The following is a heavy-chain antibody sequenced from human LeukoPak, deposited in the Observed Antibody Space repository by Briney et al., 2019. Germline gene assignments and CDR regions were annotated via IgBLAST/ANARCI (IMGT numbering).Heavy chain of an antibody. CDR3: AREGAYSSSWYYFDY. J-gene: IGHJ4*02. V-gene: IGHV3-66*01. CDR2: IYSGGST. Sequence: GGSLRLSCAASGFTVSSNYMGWVRQAPGKGLEWVSVIYSGGSTYYADSVKGRFTISRDNSKNTLYLQMNSLRAEDTAVYYCAREGAYSSSWYYFDYWGQGTLVTVSS. CDR1: GFTVSSNY. D-gene: IGHD6-13*01.